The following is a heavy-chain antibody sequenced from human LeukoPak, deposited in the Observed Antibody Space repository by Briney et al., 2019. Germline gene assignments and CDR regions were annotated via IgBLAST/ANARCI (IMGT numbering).Heavy chain of an antibody. D-gene: IGHD6-13*01. V-gene: IGHV3-74*01. CDR3: LCIEATSTGLVDH. CDR1: GFTFSNDW. Sequence: PGGSLRLSCAASGFTFSNDWLHWVRQAPGKGLVWVSRVTSDGVTSYADSVKGRFAISRDNAKNTLYLQMDSLRVEDTAVYYCLCIEATSTGLVDHWGQGTLVTVSS. CDR2: VTSDGVT. J-gene: IGHJ4*02.